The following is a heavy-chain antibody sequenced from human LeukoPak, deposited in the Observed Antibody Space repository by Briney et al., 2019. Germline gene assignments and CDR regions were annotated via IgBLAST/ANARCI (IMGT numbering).Heavy chain of an antibody. CDR1: GFTFSSYA. D-gene: IGHD1-26*01. J-gene: IGHJ4*02. Sequence: GGSLRLSCAASGFTFSSYAMRWVRQAPGKGLEWVAVISYDGSNKYYADSVKGRFTISRDNSKNTLYLQMNSLRAEDTAVYYCARDYRGSLDTFDYWGQGTLVTVSS. CDR3: ARDYRGSLDTFDY. CDR2: ISYDGSNK. V-gene: IGHV3-30-3*01.